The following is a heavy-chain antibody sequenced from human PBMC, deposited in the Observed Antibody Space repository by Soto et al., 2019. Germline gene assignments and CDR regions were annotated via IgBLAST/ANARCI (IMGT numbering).Heavy chain of an antibody. CDR1: GFSFSSHW. J-gene: IGHJ3*01. D-gene: IGHD2-8*01. Sequence: EVQLVESGGGLVQPGGSLRLSCAASGFSFSSHWMTWVRQTPGKGLEWVANIKEDGSQKYYVDSVKDRFTILRDNANNSLSLQMNSLRVEDTAVYYCARDGRYCTWSDCRGDAFDVWGQGTVVTVSS. V-gene: IGHV3-7*01. CDR2: IKEDGSQK. CDR3: ARDGRYCTWSDCRGDAFDV.